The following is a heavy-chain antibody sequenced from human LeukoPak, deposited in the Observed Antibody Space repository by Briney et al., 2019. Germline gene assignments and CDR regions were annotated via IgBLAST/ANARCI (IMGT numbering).Heavy chain of an antibody. D-gene: IGHD2-15*01. CDR1: GLTVSSNY. CDR2: MYSGGST. V-gene: IGHV3-66*02. Sequence: GGSLRLSCAASGLTVSSNYMSWVRQAPGKGLEWVSVMYSGGSTYYADSVKGRFTISRDNTKNTLYLQMNSLRAEDTAVYYCARGRTPSDYWGQGTPVTVSS. CDR3: ARGRTPSDY. J-gene: IGHJ4*02.